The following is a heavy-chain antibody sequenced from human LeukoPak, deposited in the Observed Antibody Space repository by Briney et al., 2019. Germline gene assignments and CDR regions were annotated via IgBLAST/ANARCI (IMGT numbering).Heavy chain of an antibody. CDR1: GYSISSGYY. D-gene: IGHD2-21*01. CDR2: IYHSGST. CDR3: ARASGGGDFNDAFDI. V-gene: IGHV4-38-2*02. Sequence: SETLSLTCTVSGYSISSGYYWGWIRQPPGKGLEWIGSIYHSGSTYYNPSLKSRVTISVDTSKNQFSLKLGSVTAADTAVYYCARASGGGDFNDAFDIWGQGTMVTVSS. J-gene: IGHJ3*02.